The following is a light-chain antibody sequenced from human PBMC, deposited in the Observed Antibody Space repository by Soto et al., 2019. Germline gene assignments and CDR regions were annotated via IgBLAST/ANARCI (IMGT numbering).Light chain of an antibody. Sequence: QSALTQPPSASGSPGQSVTISCTGTSSDVGGYDYVSWYQQHPGKAPKLMIYEVTKRPSGVPDRFSGSKSGDTASLTVSGLQAEDDADYYCSSYAGSNFVVFGTGTKVTVL. V-gene: IGLV2-8*01. J-gene: IGLJ1*01. CDR3: SSYAGSNFVV. CDR1: SSDVGGYDY. CDR2: EVT.